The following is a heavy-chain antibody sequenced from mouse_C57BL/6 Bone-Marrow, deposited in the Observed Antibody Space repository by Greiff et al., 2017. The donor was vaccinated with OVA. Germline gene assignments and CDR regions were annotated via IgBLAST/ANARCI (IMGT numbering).Heavy chain of an antibody. CDR1: GEACTSHV. CDR2: IYPRSGNT. D-gene: IGHD2-4*01. V-gene: IGHV1-81*01. Sequence: VQLQQSGAELARPGASVKMSGQGWGEACTSHVISWVKQRTGQGLEWIGEIYPRSGNTYYNEKFKGKATLTADKSSSTAYMELRSLTSEDSAVYFCARWGDYLYYYAMDYWGQGTSVTVSS. J-gene: IGHJ4*01. CDR3: ARWGDYLYYYAMDY.